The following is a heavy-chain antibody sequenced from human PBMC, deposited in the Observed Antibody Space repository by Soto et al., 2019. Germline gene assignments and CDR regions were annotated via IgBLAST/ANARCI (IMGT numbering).Heavy chain of an antibody. Sequence: QVQLQESGPGLVKPSETLSLTCTVSGGSISSYYWSWIRQPPGKGLEWIGYIYYSGSTNYNPSLKSRVTISVDTSKNQFSLKLSSVTAADTAVYYCARDRSISSWVRSNYFDYWGQGTLVTVSS. V-gene: IGHV4-59*01. CDR2: IYYSGST. CDR1: GGSISSYY. J-gene: IGHJ4*02. D-gene: IGHD6-6*01. CDR3: ARDRSISSWVRSNYFDY.